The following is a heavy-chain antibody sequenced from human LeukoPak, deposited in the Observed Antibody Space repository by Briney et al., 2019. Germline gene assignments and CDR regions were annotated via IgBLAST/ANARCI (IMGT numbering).Heavy chain of an antibody. CDR2: IYYSGST. D-gene: IGHD4-23*01. CDR3: AKSSGNNRRNWFDP. J-gene: IGHJ5*02. Sequence: PSETLSLTCTVSGCSISSYYWSWIRQPPGKGLEWIGYIYYSGSTNYNPSLKSRVTISVDTSKNQFSLKLSSVTAADTAVYYCAKSSGNNRRNWFDPWGQGTLVTVSS. V-gene: IGHV4-59*01. CDR1: GCSISSYY.